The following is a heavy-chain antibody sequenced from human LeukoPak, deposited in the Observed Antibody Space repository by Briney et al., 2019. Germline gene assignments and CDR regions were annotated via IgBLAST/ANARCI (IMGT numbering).Heavy chain of an antibody. CDR3: ARGGIGYYDSSGYDEYFQH. D-gene: IGHD3-22*01. CDR1: GFTFSSYA. J-gene: IGHJ1*01. Sequence: GGSLRLSCSASGFTFSSYAMHWVRQAPGKGLEYVSSISSNGGSTYYADSVKGRFTISRDNSKNTLYLQMNSLRAEDTALYYCARGGIGYYDSSGYDEYFQHWGQGTLVTVSS. CDR2: ISSNGGST. V-gene: IGHV3-64*04.